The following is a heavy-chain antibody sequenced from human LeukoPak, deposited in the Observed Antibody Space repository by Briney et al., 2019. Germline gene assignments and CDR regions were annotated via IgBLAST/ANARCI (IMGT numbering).Heavy chain of an antibody. CDR2: IWYDGSNK. J-gene: IGHJ4*02. Sequence: GGPLRLSCAASGFTFSSYGMHWVRQAPGKGLEWVAVIWYDGSNKYYADSVKGRFTISRDNSKNTLYLQMNSLRAEDTAVYYCARDIGIAVAGSDYWGQGTLVTVSS. D-gene: IGHD6-19*01. V-gene: IGHV3-33*01. CDR1: GFTFSSYG. CDR3: ARDIGIAVAGSDY.